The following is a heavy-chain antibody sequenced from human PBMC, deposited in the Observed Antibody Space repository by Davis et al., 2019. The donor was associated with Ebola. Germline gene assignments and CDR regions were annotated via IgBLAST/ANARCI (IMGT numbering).Heavy chain of an antibody. CDR2: ASHDGTTT. D-gene: IGHD3-22*01. J-gene: IGHJ4*02. CDR1: GFPFSNYA. Sequence: PGGSLRLSCATSGFPFSNYAMHWVRQTPDKGLEWVAVASHDGTTTYYADSVKGRFTISRDNSKNTLYLQMNSLRAEDTAVYYCAKSGVAYDSSGYYDYWGQGTLVTVSS. CDR3: AKSGVAYDSSGYYDY. V-gene: IGHV3-30*04.